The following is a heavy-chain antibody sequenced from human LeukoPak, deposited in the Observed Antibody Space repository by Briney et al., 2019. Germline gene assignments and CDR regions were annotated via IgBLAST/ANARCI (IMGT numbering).Heavy chain of an antibody. CDR2: INHSGST. CDR1: GGSFSGYY. CDR3: ARGDGGASGGMDV. D-gene: IGHD4-23*01. J-gene: IGHJ6*02. V-gene: IGHV4-34*01. Sequence: PSETLSLTCAVYGGSFSGYYWSWIRQPPGKGLEWIGEINHSGSTNYNPSLKSRVTISADTSKNQFSLKLSSVTAADTAVYYCARGDGGASGGMDVWGQGTTVTVSS.